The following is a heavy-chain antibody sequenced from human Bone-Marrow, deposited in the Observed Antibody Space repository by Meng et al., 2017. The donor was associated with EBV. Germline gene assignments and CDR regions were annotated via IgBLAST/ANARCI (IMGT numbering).Heavy chain of an antibody. J-gene: IGHJ4*02. D-gene: IGHD3-10*01. V-gene: IGHV3-21*01. Sequence: EVQLVESGGGLVNPGGSLRLSCSASGFTFSSYNMNWVRQAPGKGLEWVSSISSTATYIYYADSVKGRFTISRDDAKNSLYLQMNSLRGEDTAVYYCVRGYYGSGSPPGGYWGQGTLVTVSS. CDR2: ISSTATYI. CDR1: GFTFSSYN. CDR3: VRGYYGSGSPPGGY.